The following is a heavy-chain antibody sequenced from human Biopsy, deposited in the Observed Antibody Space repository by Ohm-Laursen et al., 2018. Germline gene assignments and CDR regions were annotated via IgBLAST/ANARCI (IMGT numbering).Heavy chain of an antibody. CDR2: IFYGGIT. CDR1: GGSISSETNY. CDR3: ARHPTGFWFDP. Sequence: TLSLTCTVSGGSISSETNYWGWIRQPPGKGLEWIGSIFYGGITYYNPSLKSRVTISVDTSKNQFSLNLSSVTGADTAVYYCARHPTGFWFDPWGQGTLVFVSS. V-gene: IGHV4-39*01. J-gene: IGHJ5*02.